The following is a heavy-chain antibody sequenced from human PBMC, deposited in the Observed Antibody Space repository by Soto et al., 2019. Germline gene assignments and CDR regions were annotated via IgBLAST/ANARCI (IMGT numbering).Heavy chain of an antibody. Sequence: GESLKISCAASGFTFSSYAMSWVRQAPGKGLEWVSAISGSGGSTYYADSVKGRFTISRDNSKNTLYLQMNSLRAEDTAVYYCAKGPHIVVVIRLLFQHWGQGTLVTVSS. V-gene: IGHV3-23*01. J-gene: IGHJ1*01. CDR2: ISGSGGST. D-gene: IGHD2-21*01. CDR1: GFTFSSYA. CDR3: AKGPHIVVVIRLLFQH.